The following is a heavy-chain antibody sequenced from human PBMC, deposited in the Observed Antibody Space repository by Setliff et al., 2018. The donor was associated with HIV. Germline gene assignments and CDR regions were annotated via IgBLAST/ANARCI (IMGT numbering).Heavy chain of an antibody. CDR2: MYSSGST. CDR3: ARVGAVGVGGWFDP. D-gene: IGHD3-3*01. V-gene: IGHV4-61*02. Sequence: SETLSLTCTVSGGSISSGSYYWSWIRQPAGKGLEWIGRMYSSGSTNYNPSLKSRVTISIDTSKNQFSLKLSSVTAADTAMYYCARVGAVGVGGWFDPWGQGSLVTVSS. CDR1: GGSISSGSYY. J-gene: IGHJ5*02.